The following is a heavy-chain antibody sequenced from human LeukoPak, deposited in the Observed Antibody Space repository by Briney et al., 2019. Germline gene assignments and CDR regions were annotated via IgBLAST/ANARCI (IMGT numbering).Heavy chain of an antibody. CDR1: GFTFSNYG. Sequence: GGSLRLSCADSGFTFSNYGMSWVRQAPGKGLEWVAHIREDGSEKYYLDSVEGRFTISRDNAKNTLYLQMNSLRVEDTAVYYCARVIGWDEPFDLWGHGTLVTVSS. J-gene: IGHJ3*01. D-gene: IGHD1-26*01. CDR2: IREDGSEK. CDR3: ARVIGWDEPFDL. V-gene: IGHV3-7*01.